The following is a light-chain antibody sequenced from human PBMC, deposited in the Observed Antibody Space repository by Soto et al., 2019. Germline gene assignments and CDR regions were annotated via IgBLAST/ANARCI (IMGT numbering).Light chain of an antibody. CDR3: GSWDGRWSTVV. CDR1: SSNIENNY. V-gene: IGLV1-51*01. CDR2: DNN. Sequence: QSVLTQPPSVSAAPGQKVTISCSGSSSNIENNYVSWYQRLPGTAPKLIIYDNNKRPSGIPDRFSGSKSGTSATLDITGLQTGDEADYSCGSWDGRWSTVVFGGGTKLTVL. J-gene: IGLJ2*01.